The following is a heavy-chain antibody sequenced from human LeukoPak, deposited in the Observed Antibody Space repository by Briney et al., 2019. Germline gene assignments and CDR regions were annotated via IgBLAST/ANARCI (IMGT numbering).Heavy chain of an antibody. Sequence: PGGSLRLSCAASGFTFSSYAMSWVRQAPGKGLEWVSAISGSGGSTYYADSVKGRFTISRDNSKNTLYLQMNSLRAEDTAVYYCARDLYGDYAVGYWGQGTLVTVSS. J-gene: IGHJ4*02. CDR2: ISGSGGST. V-gene: IGHV3-23*01. CDR3: ARDLYGDYAVGY. D-gene: IGHD4-17*01. CDR1: GFTFSSYA.